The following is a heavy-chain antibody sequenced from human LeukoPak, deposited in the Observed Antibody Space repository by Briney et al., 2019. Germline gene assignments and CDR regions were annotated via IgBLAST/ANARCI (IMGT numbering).Heavy chain of an antibody. CDR3: AKDREGYSSGWYVPGGFDP. Sequence: GGSVNLSCKASGFTFSTYAINWVRQAPGKGLEWFSSIITIVGTIYYADSVKGRFTISRDNSKNTLYLQMNSLRAEDMAVYYCAKDREGYSSGWYVPGGFDPWGQGTLVTVSS. J-gene: IGHJ5*02. V-gene: IGHV3-23*01. CDR1: GFTFSTYA. D-gene: IGHD6-19*01. CDR2: IITIVGTI.